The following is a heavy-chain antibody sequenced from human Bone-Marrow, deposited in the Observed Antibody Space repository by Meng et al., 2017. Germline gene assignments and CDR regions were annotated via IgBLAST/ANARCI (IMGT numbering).Heavy chain of an antibody. D-gene: IGHD4-17*01. CDR2: IYYSGST. CDR1: GGSISSGNHY. J-gene: IGHJ2*01. CDR3: ASLYGDSSVWYLDL. V-gene: IGHV4-31*02. Sequence: QGQRQESGPGLVKPSQTLSLTWTVSGGSISSGNHYWSWIRQHPGKGLEYIGYIYYSGSTYYNPSLKSRVIISVDTSKNQFSLRLNSVTAADTAVYYCASLYGDSSVWYLDLWGRGTLVTVSS.